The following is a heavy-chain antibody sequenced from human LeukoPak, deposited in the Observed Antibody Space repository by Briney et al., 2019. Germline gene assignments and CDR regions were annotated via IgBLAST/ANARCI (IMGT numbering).Heavy chain of an antibody. CDR3: ARDRVTMVRGVNVYYYYYMDV. D-gene: IGHD3-10*01. CDR1: GGTFSSYA. Sequence: SVKVSCKASGGTFSSYAISWVRQAPGQGLEWMGRIVPIFGTANYAQKFQGRVTITTDESTSTAYMELSSLRSEDTAVYYCARDRVTMVRGVNVYYYYYMDVWGKGTTVTVSS. CDR2: IVPIFGTA. J-gene: IGHJ6*03. V-gene: IGHV1-69*05.